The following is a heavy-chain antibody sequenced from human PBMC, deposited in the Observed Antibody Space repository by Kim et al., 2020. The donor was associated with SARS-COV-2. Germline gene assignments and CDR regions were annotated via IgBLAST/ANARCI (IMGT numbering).Heavy chain of an antibody. J-gene: IGHJ6*02. Sequence: LSLTCAASGFTFSDYYMSWIRQAPGKGLEWVSYISSSSSYTNYADSVKGRFTISRDNAKNSLYMQMNSLRAEDTAVYYCARDHPGGIAAAATGYYGMDVWGQGTTVTVSS. CDR2: ISSSSSYT. V-gene: IGHV3-11*06. CDR1: GFTFSDYY. D-gene: IGHD6-13*01. CDR3: ARDHPGGIAAAATGYYGMDV.